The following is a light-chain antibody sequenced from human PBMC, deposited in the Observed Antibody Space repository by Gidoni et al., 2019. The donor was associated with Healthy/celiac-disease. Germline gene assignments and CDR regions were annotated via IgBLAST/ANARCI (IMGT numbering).Light chain of an antibody. CDR3: CSYAGSYTV. CDR2: DVS. Sequence: QSALTQPRSVSGSPGQSVTISCTGTSSAVGGYNYVSWYQQPPGKAPQLMIYDVSKRPSGVPDRFSGSKSGNTASLTISGLQAEDEADYYCCSYAGSYTVFGGGTKLTVL. V-gene: IGLV2-11*01. J-gene: IGLJ3*02. CDR1: SSAVGGYNY.